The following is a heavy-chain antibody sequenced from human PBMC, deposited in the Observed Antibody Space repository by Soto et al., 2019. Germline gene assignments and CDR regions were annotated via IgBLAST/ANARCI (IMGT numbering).Heavy chain of an antibody. V-gene: IGHV4-61*01. CDR3: ARDFCGWNGRSYFHHGLDV. CDR2: IYHDGST. D-gene: IGHD1-1*01. J-gene: IGHJ6*02. Sequence: PSETLSLTCTVSGGSVSSDSYYWSWIRQPPGKGLEWIGYIYHDGSTNHNPSLKSRVTISVHTSKTQFSLKLSSVTAEDTAVYYGARDFCGWNGRSYFHHGLDVWGQGTTVTVSS. CDR1: GGSVSSDSYY.